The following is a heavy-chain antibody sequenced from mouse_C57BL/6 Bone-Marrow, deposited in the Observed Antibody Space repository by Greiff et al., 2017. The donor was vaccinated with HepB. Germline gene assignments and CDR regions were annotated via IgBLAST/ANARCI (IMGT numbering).Heavy chain of an antibody. Sequence: EVKVEESGAELVRPGASVKLSCTASGFNIKDDYMHWVKQRPEQGLEWIGWIDPENGDTEYASKFQGKATITADTSSNTAYLQLSSLTSEDTAVYYCTTKGFDYWGQGTTLTVSS. CDR1: GFNIKDDY. CDR2: IDPENGDT. CDR3: TTKGFDY. V-gene: IGHV14-4*01. J-gene: IGHJ2*01.